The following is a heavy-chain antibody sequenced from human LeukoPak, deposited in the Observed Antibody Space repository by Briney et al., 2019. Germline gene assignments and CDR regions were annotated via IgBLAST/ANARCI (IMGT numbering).Heavy chain of an antibody. V-gene: IGHV3-33*01. Sequence: GGSLRLSCAASGFTFSSYGMHWVRQAPGKGLEWVAVIWYDGSNKYYADSVKGRFTISRDNSKNTLYLQMNSLRAEDTAVYYCARDYCSGGSCYRGWFDPWGQGTLVTVSP. D-gene: IGHD2-15*01. CDR1: GFTFSSYG. CDR2: IWYDGSNK. CDR3: ARDYCSGGSCYRGWFDP. J-gene: IGHJ5*02.